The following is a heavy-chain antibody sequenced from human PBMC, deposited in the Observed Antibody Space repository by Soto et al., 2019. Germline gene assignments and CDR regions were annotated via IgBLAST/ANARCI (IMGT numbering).Heavy chain of an antibody. Sequence: SVKVSCKASGGTFSSYAISWVRQAPGQGLEWMGGIIPMFGTTKYAQKFQGRLTITADESTSTAYMELSSLRSGDTAVYYCARGVVVVTTSQLGWFDTWGQGTLVTVSS. V-gene: IGHV1-69*13. CDR3: ARGVVVVTTSQLGWFDT. D-gene: IGHD2-15*01. CDR2: IIPMFGTT. J-gene: IGHJ5*02. CDR1: GGTFSSYA.